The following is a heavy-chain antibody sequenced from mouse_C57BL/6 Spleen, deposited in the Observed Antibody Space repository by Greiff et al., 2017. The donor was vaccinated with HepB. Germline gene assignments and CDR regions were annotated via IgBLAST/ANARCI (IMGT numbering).Heavy chain of an antibody. J-gene: IGHJ2*01. CDR2: INPGSGGT. CDR3: ARGGAITTVEKGYYFDY. CDR1: GYAFTNYL. Sequence: QVQLKESGAELVRPGTSVKVSCKASGYAFTNYLIEWVKQRPGQGLEWIGVINPGSGGTNYNEKFKGKATLTADKSSSTAYMQLSSLTSEDAAVYFCARGGAITTVEKGYYFDYWGQGTTLTVSS. V-gene: IGHV1-54*01. D-gene: IGHD1-1*01.